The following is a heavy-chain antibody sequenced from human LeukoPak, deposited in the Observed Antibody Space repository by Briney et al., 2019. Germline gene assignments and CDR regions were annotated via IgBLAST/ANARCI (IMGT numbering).Heavy chain of an antibody. D-gene: IGHD3-3*01. CDR3: ARGLLEWLLGAFDY. J-gene: IGHJ4*02. Sequence: GGSLRLSCAASGFTVSSNYMSWVRQAPGKGLEWVSVIYSGGSTYYADSVKGRFTISRDNAKNSLYLQMNSLRAEDTAVYYCARGLLEWLLGAFDYWGQGTLVTVSS. CDR1: GFTVSSNY. CDR2: IYSGGST. V-gene: IGHV3-53*01.